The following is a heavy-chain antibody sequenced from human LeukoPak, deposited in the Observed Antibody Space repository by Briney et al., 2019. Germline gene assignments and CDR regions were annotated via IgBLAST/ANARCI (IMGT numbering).Heavy chain of an antibody. CDR1: GFTFDLYS. CDR2: ISGSSTTI. J-gene: IGHJ3*02. V-gene: IGHV3-48*01. CDR3: ARGVGAFEI. Sequence: GGSLRLSXAASGFTFDLYSMNWVRQAPGKGLEWLSYISGSSTTIDYADSVKGRFTISRDNAKNLLYLQMNSLRAEDTATYYCARGVGAFEIWGQGTMVTVSS. D-gene: IGHD3-3*01.